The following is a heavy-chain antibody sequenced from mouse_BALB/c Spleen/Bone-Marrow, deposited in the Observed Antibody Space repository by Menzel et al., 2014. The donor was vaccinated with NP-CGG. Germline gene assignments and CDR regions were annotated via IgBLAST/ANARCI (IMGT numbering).Heavy chain of an antibody. V-gene: IGHV5-6-3*01. J-gene: IGHJ2*01. CDR3: ARERYYGNGRIFEY. D-gene: IGHD1-1*01. CDR1: GFTFSSYG. Sequence: EVKVIESGGGLVQPGGSLKLSCAASGFTFSSYGMSWVRQTPDKRLELVATINSNGGSTYYPDSVKGRFTISRDNAKNTLYLKMSSLKSEDTAMYYCARERYYGNGRIFEYWGQGTTLTVSS. CDR2: INSNGGST.